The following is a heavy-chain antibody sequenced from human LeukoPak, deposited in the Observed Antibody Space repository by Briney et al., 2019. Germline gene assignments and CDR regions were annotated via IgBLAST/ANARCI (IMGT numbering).Heavy chain of an antibody. Sequence: PSETLSLTCTVSGGSISTYYWSWIRQPSGKGLEWIGYIYYSGSTNYNPSLKSRVTISVDTSKNQFSLKLSSVTAADTAVYYCARVRRYSSRPDAFDIWGRGTMVTVSS. CDR2: IYYSGST. V-gene: IGHV4-59*01. D-gene: IGHD6-13*01. CDR1: GGSISTYY. J-gene: IGHJ3*02. CDR3: ARVRRYSSRPDAFDI.